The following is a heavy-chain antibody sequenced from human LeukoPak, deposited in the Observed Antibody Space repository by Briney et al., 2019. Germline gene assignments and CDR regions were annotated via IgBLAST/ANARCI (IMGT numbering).Heavy chain of an antibody. CDR3: ARVGLVAEMDV. D-gene: IGHD1-14*01. J-gene: IGHJ6*02. Sequence: GGSLRLSCAASGFTFSSYLMSWVRQAPGKGLEWVANIHLDGSEKYYVDSLKGRFTISRDNAENSLYLQMNSLRAEDTAVYYCARVGLVAEMDVWGQGTTVTVSS. V-gene: IGHV3-7*01. CDR1: GFTFSSYL. CDR2: IHLDGSEK.